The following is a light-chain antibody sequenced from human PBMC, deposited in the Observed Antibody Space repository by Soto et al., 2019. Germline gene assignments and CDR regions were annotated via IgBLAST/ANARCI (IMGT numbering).Light chain of an antibody. V-gene: IGKV2-29*03. CDR2: EVS. J-gene: IGKJ1*01. CDR1: QSLLHSDGKTY. Sequence: ILMTQTPLSLSIIPGQTASISCKSSQSLLHSDGKTYFYWYVQKAGQAPQPLIYEVSNQFSGVPERFSGSGSRTDFTLKISRVEADDVGIYYCMQAIDIPWTFGQGTKVDIK. CDR3: MQAIDIPWT.